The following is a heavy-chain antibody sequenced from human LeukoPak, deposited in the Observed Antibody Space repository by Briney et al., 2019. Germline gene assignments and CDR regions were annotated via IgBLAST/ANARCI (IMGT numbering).Heavy chain of an antibody. CDR1: GFTFSSYS. V-gene: IGHV3-21*01. CDR2: ISSSSSYI. Sequence: NPGGSLRLSCAASGFTFSSYSMNWVRQAPGKGLEWVSSISSSSSYIYYADSVKGRFTISRDNAKNSLYLQMNSLRAVDTAVYYCARGGVPYGMDVWGQGTTVTVSS. J-gene: IGHJ6*02. CDR3: ARGGVPYGMDV. D-gene: IGHD3-10*01.